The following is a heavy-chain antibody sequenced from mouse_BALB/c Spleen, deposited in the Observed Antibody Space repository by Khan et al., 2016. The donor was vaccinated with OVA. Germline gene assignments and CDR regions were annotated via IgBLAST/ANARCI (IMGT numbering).Heavy chain of an antibody. CDR1: GYTFTDFT. V-gene: IGHV1S137*01. CDR2: ISTYYGDA. J-gene: IGHJ3*01. CDR3: ARGGGDRFAY. Sequence: QVQLQQSGAELVRPGVSVKISCKGSGYTFTDFTMHWVKQSHAKSVEWIGVISTYYGDATYNQKFKGKATMTVDKSSSTAYMELARLTSEDSAIYYCARGGGDRFAYWGQGTLVTVSA.